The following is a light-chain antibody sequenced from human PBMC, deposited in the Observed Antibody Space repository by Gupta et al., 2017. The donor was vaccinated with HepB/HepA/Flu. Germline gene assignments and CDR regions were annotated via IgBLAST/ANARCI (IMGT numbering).Light chain of an antibody. CDR1: EDIETS. V-gene: IGKV3-11*01. CDR3: QHRLRWPLT. Sequence: VLTQSPSALSVSPGGRATLSCRASEDIETSLAWYQQRPGQPPRLLIYDCSGRATGIPARINGRGSGTDFTLIIDTLQPEDFGLDYCQHRLRWPLTFGGGTKVVI. CDR2: DCS. J-gene: IGKJ4*01.